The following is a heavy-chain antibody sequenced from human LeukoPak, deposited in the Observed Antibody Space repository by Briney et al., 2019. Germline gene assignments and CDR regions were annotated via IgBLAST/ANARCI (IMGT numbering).Heavy chain of an antibody. CDR1: GFTVSSNY. V-gene: IGHV3-66*01. CDR3: ARVLPDSSSWYWDVYYYYGMDV. Sequence: GGSLRLSCAASGFTVSSNYMSWVRQAPGKGLEWVSVIYSGGGTYYADSVKGRFTISRDNSKNTLYLQMNSLRAEDTAVYYCARVLPDSSSWYWDVYYYYGMDVWGQGTTVTVSS. D-gene: IGHD6-13*01. J-gene: IGHJ6*02. CDR2: IYSGGGT.